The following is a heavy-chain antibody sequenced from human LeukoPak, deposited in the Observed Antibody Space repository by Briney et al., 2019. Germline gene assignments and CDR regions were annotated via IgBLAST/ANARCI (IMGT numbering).Heavy chain of an antibody. V-gene: IGHV4-4*07. J-gene: IGHJ4*02. D-gene: IGHD5-18*01. CDR2: IYTSGST. CDR1: GGSISSYY. Sequence: SETLSLTCTVSGGSISSYYWSWIRQPAGKGLEWIGRIYTSGSTNYNPSLKSRVTMSVDTSKNQFSLKLSSVTAADTAVYYCATNGGYTSGYFSDSWGQGTLVTVSS. CDR3: ATNGGYTSGYFSDS.